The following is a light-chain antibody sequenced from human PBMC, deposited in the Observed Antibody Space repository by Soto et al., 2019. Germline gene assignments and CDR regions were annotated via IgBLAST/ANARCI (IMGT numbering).Light chain of an antibody. V-gene: IGKV1-33*01. Sequence: DIQMTQSPSSLSASVGDRVTITCQASQDISNYLNWYQQKPGKAPKLLIYDASNLETGVPSRFSGSGSGTDFTFTISSLQTEDIATYYCQQYDNPDFTFGPGTKVDIK. CDR3: QQYDNPDFT. CDR2: DAS. CDR1: QDISNY. J-gene: IGKJ3*01.